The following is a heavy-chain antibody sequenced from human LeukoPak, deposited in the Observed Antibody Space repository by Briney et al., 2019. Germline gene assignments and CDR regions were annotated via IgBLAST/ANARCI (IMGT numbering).Heavy chain of an antibody. CDR3: VRHGRNCFDS. CDR1: GFGFSRYW. Sequence: GESLRLSCAASGFGFSRYWMAWIRQTPGKGLEWVANINDDGYDKYYVDSVRGRFTISRDNDKNSLYLQMDSLGTDDTAVYYCVRHGRNCFDSWGQGTLVTVSS. J-gene: IGHJ5*01. V-gene: IGHV3-7*01. CDR2: INDDGYDK. D-gene: IGHD3/OR15-3a*01.